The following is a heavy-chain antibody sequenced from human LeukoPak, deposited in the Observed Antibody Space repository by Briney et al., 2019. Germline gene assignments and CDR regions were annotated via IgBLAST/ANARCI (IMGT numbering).Heavy chain of an antibody. CDR1: GFTFSSYA. V-gene: IGHV3-23*01. J-gene: IGHJ4*02. D-gene: IGHD3-22*01. Sequence: GGSLRLSCAASGFTFSSYAMSWVRQAPGEGLEWASTITGSDDSTYYADSVKGRFTISRDYSKNTVFLQLNNLRAEDTAMYYCAKGPQLYSGYHPDYWGQGTLVTVSS. CDR2: ITGSDDST. CDR3: AKGPQLYSGYHPDY.